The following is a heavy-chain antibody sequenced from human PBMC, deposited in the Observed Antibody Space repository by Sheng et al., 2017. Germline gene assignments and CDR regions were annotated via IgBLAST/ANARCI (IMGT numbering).Heavy chain of an antibody. Sequence: QVQLVESGGGVVQPGGSLRLSCAASGFTFSSYGMHWVRQAPGKGLEWVAFIRYDGSNKYYADSVKGRFTISRDNSKNTLYLQMNSLRAEDTAVYYCAKRAVAGYFDYWGQGTLVTVSS. V-gene: IGHV3-30*02. CDR3: AKRAVAGYFDY. D-gene: IGHD6-19*01. J-gene: IGHJ4*02. CDR1: GFTFSSYG. CDR2: IRYDGSNK.